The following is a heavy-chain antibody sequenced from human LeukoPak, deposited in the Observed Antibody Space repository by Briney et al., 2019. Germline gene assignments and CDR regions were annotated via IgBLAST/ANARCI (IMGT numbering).Heavy chain of an antibody. CDR3: AKDPRVTITVTFYFEY. Sequence: GGSLRLSCAASGFTFSNYGMSWVRQAPGKGLEWVSSIRSSGDSTYYADSVKGRFTISRDNSKNTLYLQMSSLRAEDTAVYYCAKDPRVTITVTFYFEYWGQGTLVTISS. D-gene: IGHD4-17*01. J-gene: IGHJ4*02. V-gene: IGHV3-23*01. CDR2: IRSSGDST. CDR1: GFTFSNYG.